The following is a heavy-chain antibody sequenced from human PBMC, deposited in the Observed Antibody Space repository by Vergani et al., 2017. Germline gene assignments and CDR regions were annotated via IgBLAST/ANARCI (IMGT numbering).Heavy chain of an antibody. D-gene: IGHD3-10*01. CDR1: GYSFTSYW. Sequence: EVQLVQSGAEVKKPGESLKISCKGSGYSFTSYWIGWVRQMPGKGLEWMGIIYPGDSDTRYSPSFQGQVTISADKSISTAYLQWSSLKAADTAMYYCARLWEXRGGEHYYYYGMDVWGQGTTVTVSS. CDR2: IYPGDSDT. J-gene: IGHJ6*02. CDR3: ARLWEXRGGEHYYYYGMDV. V-gene: IGHV5-51*01.